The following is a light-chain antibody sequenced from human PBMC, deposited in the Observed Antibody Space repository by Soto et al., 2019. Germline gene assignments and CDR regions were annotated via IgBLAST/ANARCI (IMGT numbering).Light chain of an antibody. Sequence: EIVMTQSPATLSVSPGERATLSCRASQSVSSNLAWYQQKPGQAPRLLIDGASTRATGIPARFSGSGSGTEFTLTISSLQSADFAVYYCQQYNNWPPTFGQGTKVEIK. CDR2: GAS. J-gene: IGKJ1*01. CDR3: QQYNNWPPT. V-gene: IGKV3-15*01. CDR1: QSVSSN.